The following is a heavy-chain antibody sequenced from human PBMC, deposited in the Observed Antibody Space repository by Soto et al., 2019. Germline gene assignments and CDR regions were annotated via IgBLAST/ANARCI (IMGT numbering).Heavy chain of an antibody. Sequence: GASVKVSCKASGGTFSSYAISWVRQAPGQGLEWMGGIIPIFGTANYAQKFQGRVTITADKSTSTAYMELSSLRSEDTAVYYCAGGVYCSGCSCYYDRNYSVLWFDPWGQGTLVTVSS. CDR3: AGGVYCSGCSCYYDRNYSVLWFDP. D-gene: IGHD2-15*01. V-gene: IGHV1-69*06. J-gene: IGHJ5*02. CDR1: GGTFSSYA. CDR2: IIPIFGTA.